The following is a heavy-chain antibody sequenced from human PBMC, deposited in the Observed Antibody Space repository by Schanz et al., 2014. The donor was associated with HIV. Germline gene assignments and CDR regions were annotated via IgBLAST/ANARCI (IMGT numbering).Heavy chain of an antibody. J-gene: IGHJ4*02. V-gene: IGHV3-23*01. Sequence: EVQLLESGGGLVQPGGSLRISCVASGFSFLRYEMSWVRQAPGKGLEWLSTLSGSGDRTYYADSVKGRVTISRDNSKNTVYLQAKSLRPEDTAVYYCARNWGWGFDFGGQGTLVTVSS. CDR1: GFSFLRYE. CDR2: LSGSGDRT. D-gene: IGHD7-27*01. CDR3: ARNWGWGFDF.